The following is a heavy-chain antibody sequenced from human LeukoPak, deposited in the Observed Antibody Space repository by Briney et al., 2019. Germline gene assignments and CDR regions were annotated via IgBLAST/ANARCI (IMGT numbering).Heavy chain of an antibody. CDR1: GFTFSSSA. CDR3: AKDGSWSCTD. V-gene: IGHV3-30*02. D-gene: IGHD2-8*02. J-gene: IGHJ4*02. Sequence: GGSLRLSCGASGFTFSSSAMHWVRQGPGKGLEWVAYIAHHGNSKYYADSVKGRFTISRDNSKGSLYLQMNSLRADDTAVYYCAKDGSWSCTDWGQGTLVRVSS. CDR2: IAHHGNSK.